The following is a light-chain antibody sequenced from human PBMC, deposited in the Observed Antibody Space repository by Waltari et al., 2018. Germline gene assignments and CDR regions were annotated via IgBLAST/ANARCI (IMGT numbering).Light chain of an antibody. CDR3: AAWDDSLNGHWV. Sequence: QSVLTQPPSASGTPGQRVTISCSGTYSNIWNTVVNCYQQFPGKAPKLLIYRNEQWPAGFPGGFSDSKSGSAASLAIRGLQCEDEADYYCAAWDDSLNGHWVFGGGTKVTVL. CDR2: RNE. CDR1: YSNIWNTV. J-gene: IGLJ3*02. V-gene: IGLV1-44*01.